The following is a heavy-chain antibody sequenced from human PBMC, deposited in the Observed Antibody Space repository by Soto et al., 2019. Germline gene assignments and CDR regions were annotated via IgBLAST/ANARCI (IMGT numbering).Heavy chain of an antibody. V-gene: IGHV1-69*02. J-gene: IGHJ4*02. CDR2: IIPILGIA. CDR3: ARYCSGGSCYSGLDY. D-gene: IGHD2-15*01. Sequence: QVQLVQSGAEVKKPGSSVKVSCKASGGTFSSYTISWVRQAPGQGLEWMGRIIPILGIANYAQKFQGRVTITADKSTSTAYMELSSLRSEDTVVYYCARYCSGGSCYSGLDYWGQGTLVTVSS. CDR1: GGTFSSYT.